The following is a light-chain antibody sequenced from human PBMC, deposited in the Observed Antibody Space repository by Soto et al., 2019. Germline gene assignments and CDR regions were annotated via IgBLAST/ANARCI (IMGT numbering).Light chain of an antibody. CDR2: DVT. CDR3: SSYTSSSPLVM. Sequence: QSVLTQPASVSGSPGQSITISCTGTSSDIGSYNFVSWYQQRPGKAPKLVIYDVTNRPSAVSTRFSGSKSDNTASLTISGLQAEDEADYYCSSYTSSSPLVMFGGGTKLTVL. V-gene: IGLV2-14*01. CDR1: SSDIGSYNF. J-gene: IGLJ3*02.